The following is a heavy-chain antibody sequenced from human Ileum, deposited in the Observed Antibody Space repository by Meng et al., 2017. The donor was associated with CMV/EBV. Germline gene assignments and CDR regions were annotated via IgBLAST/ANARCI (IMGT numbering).Heavy chain of an antibody. J-gene: IGHJ4*02. CDR2: IYWDDDK. CDR1: GFSLSTSGVG. Sequence: CTFSGFSLSTSGVGVGWVRQPPGKALEWLALIYWDDDKRYSPSLKSRLTITKDASKNQVVLTMTNMDPEDTATYYCAHLIVGTISFDYWGRGTLVTVSS. CDR3: AHLIVGTISFDY. V-gene: IGHV2-5*02. D-gene: IGHD5-12*01.